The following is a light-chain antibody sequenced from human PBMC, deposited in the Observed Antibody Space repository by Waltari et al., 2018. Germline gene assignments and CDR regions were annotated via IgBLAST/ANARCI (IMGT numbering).Light chain of an antibody. CDR2: DAS. CDR1: QSVSRY. Sequence: EILLTQSPATLSLSPGERATLSCRASQSVSRYLAWYQQKPGQAPRLLIYDASNRATGIPARFSGSGSGTDFTLTISSLEPEDFAVYYCQQRSNWALTFGGGTKVEIK. CDR3: QQRSNWALT. J-gene: IGKJ4*01. V-gene: IGKV3-11*01.